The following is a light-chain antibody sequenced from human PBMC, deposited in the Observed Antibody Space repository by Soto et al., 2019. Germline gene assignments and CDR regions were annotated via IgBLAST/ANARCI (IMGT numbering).Light chain of an antibody. V-gene: IGLV2-14*03. CDR3: SSYTSSSTVI. CDR1: SNDVGGFSY. J-gene: IGLJ2*01. CDR2: DVT. Sequence: QSALTQPASVSGSPGQSITISCTGTSNDVGGFSYVSWYQQHPGQVPKLIIYDVTHRPSGVSDRFSGSKSGNTASLTISGLQAEDESLYYCSSYTSSSTVIFGGGTKLTVL.